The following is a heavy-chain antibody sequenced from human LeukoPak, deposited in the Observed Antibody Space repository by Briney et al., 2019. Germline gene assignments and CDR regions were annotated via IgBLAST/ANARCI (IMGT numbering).Heavy chain of an antibody. CDR1: GFTFSSYS. J-gene: IGHJ6*03. CDR2: ISRTT. CDR3: ARDQHNGGSIFLPTESYYYYMDV. D-gene: IGHD1-26*01. V-gene: IGHV3-48*01. Sequence: GGSLRLSCAASGFTFSSYSFNWVRQAPGKGLEWVSYISRTTSYADSVKGRFTISRDNAKSSLYLQMNSLRAEDTAVYYCARDQHNGGSIFLPTESYYYYMDVWGKGTTVTISS.